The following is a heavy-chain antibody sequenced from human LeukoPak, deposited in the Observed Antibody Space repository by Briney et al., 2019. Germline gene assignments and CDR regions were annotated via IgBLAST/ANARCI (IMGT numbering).Heavy chain of an antibody. CDR2: ISWNSGSI. D-gene: IGHD4-17*01. CDR1: GFTFDDYA. Sequence: GGSLRLSCAASGFTFDDYAMHWVRQAPGKGLEWVSGISWNSGSIGYADSVKGRFTISRDNAKNSLYLQMNSLRAEDTAVYYCARDLPYGDYADYWGQGTLVTVSS. CDR3: ARDLPYGDYADY. V-gene: IGHV3-9*01. J-gene: IGHJ4*02.